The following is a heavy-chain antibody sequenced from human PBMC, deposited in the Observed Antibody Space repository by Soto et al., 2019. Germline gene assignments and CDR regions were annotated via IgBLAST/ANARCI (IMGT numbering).Heavy chain of an antibody. D-gene: IGHD6-13*01. Sequence: SLIMSLRCAVSEGSIISSSGWSWVRQPPGKGLEWIGEIYHSGSTNYNPSLKSRVTISVDKSKNQFSLKLSSVTAADTAVYYCARKAAAGTGYYGMDVGGQGTTVNVSS. CDR2: IYHSGST. V-gene: IGHV4-4*02. CDR3: ARKAAAGTGYYGMDV. J-gene: IGHJ6*02. CDR1: EGSIISSSG.